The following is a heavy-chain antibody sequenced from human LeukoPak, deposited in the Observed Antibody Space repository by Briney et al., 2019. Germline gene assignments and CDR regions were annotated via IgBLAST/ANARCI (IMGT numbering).Heavy chain of an antibody. J-gene: IGHJ3*01. Sequence: AASVKVSCKASGYTFTSYGISWVRQAPGQGLEWMGWIDTNTGNPTYAQGFAGRFVFSVDTSVDTAYLQISSLKAEDTAVYYCARDGYGDDAFDFWGQGTMVTVSS. CDR2: IDTNTGNP. CDR1: GYTFTSYG. V-gene: IGHV7-4-1*02. D-gene: IGHD4-17*01. CDR3: ARDGYGDDAFDF.